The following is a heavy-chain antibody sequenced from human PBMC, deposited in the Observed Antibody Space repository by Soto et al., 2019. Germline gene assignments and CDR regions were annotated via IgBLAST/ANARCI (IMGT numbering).Heavy chain of an antibody. Sequence: ASVKVSCKASGYTFTSYGISWLRQAPGQGLGWMGWISAYSGNTNYAQKLQGRVTMTTDTSTSTAYMELRSLRSDDTAVYYCARDTGNYFDYWGQGTLVTVSS. V-gene: IGHV1-18*01. CDR2: ISAYSGNT. J-gene: IGHJ4*02. CDR1: GYTFTSYG. CDR3: ARDTGNYFDY.